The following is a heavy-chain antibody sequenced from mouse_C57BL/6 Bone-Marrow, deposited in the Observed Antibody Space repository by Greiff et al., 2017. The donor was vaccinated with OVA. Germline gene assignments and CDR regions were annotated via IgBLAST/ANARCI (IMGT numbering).Heavy chain of an antibody. D-gene: IGHD1-1*01. CDR2: IYPRDGST. J-gene: IGHJ3*01. CDR1: GYTFTSYD. V-gene: IGHV1-85*01. Sequence: VQLQQSGPELVKPGASVKLSCKASGYTFTSYDINWVKQRPGQGLEWIGWIYPRDGSTKSTEKFKGKATLTVDTSSSTAYRERHSLTSEDSAVYFCARAGDGSSLGWLAYWGQGTLVTVSA. CDR3: ARAGDGSSLGWLAY.